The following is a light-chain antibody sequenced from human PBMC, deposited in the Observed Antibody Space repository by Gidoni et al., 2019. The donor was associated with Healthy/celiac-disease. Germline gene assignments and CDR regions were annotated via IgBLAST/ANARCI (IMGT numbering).Light chain of an antibody. Sequence: EIVLTQSPSTLSLSPGERATLSCRASQSVSSYLAWYQQKPGQAPRLLIYDASNRATGIPARFSGSGSGTDFTLTISSLEPEDFAVYDCQQRYTFXXXTKLEIK. CDR3: QQRYT. V-gene: IGKV3-11*01. J-gene: IGKJ2*01. CDR2: DAS. CDR1: QSVSSY.